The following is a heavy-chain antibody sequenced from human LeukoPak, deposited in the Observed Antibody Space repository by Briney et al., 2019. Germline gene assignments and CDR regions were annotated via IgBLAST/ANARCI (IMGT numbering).Heavy chain of an antibody. V-gene: IGHV3-21*01. J-gene: IGHJ4*02. Sequence: GGSLRLSCVASGFDLSTYTMNWVRQAPGKGLEWVSSITGNSHYIYYADSVKGRFTISRDNAKNSLYLEMNSLRAEDTAVYHCVRGAGTSYFDYWGQGTLVTVSS. D-gene: IGHD1-1*01. CDR1: GFDLSTYT. CDR3: VRGAGTSYFDY. CDR2: ITGNSHYI.